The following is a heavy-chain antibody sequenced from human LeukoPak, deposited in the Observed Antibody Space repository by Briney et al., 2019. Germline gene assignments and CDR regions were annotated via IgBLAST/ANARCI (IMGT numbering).Heavy chain of an antibody. V-gene: IGHV4-59*08. D-gene: IGHD3-10*01. CDR2: IYYRGST. CDR3: ARRAYGSGSFNRYHFDY. Sequence: PSETLSLPCTVSGVSISNYLWSWIRPPPGKGLEWFGYIYYRGSTNYKPSLKSRVTISVDTSSNQFSRKLNAVTAADTAVYYWARRAYGSGSFNRYHFDYWGQGTLVAVSS. CDR1: GVSISNYL. J-gene: IGHJ4*02.